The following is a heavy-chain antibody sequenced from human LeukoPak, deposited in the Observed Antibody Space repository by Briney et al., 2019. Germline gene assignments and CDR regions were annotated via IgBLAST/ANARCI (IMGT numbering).Heavy chain of an antibody. D-gene: IGHD3-10*01. V-gene: IGHV4-34*01. CDR2: INHSGST. CDR3: ARGNTMVRGVKIDYYGMDV. J-gene: IGHJ6*02. CDR1: GGSFSGYY. Sequence: KPSETLSLTCAVYGGSFSGYYWSWIRQPPGKGLGWMGEINHSGSTNYNPSLKSRVTISVDTSKTQFSLKLSSVPAADTAVYYCARGNTMVRGVKIDYYGMDVWGQGTTVTVSS.